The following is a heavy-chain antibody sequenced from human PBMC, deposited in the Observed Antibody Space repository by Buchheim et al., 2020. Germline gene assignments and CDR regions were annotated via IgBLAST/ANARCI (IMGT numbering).Heavy chain of an antibody. CDR1: GGSISSYY. Sequence: QVQLQESGPGLVKPSETLSLICTVSGGSISSYYWSWIRQPPGKGLEWIGCIYYSGSTNYNPSLKSRVTISVDTSKNQFSLKLSSVTAADTAVYYCATDLGGWFDPWGQGTL. J-gene: IGHJ5*02. CDR3: ATDLGGWFDP. D-gene: IGHD1-26*01. V-gene: IGHV4-59*01. CDR2: IYYSGST.